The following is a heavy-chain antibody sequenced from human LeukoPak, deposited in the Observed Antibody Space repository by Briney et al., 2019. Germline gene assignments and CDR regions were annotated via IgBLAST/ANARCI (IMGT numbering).Heavy chain of an antibody. J-gene: IGHJ4*02. CDR3: ATVAVIRGVTYFDY. V-gene: IGHV4-59*01. CDR1: GGSISSYY. CDR2: LFYSGST. D-gene: IGHD3-10*01. Sequence: SETLSLTCTVSGGSISSYYWSWIRQPPGKGLEWIAYLFYSGSTDYNPSLESRVTISVDTSKNQFSLKLRSVNAADTAVYYCATVAVIRGVTYFDYWGQGTLVTVSS.